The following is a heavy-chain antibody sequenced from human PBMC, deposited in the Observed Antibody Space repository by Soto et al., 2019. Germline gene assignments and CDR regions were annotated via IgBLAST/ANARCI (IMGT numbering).Heavy chain of an antibody. CDR3: ARGRIGYCSSTSCPHAFDI. CDR2: INHSGST. Sequence: PSETLSLTCAVYGGSFSGYYWSWIRQPPGKGLEWIGEINHSGSTNYNPSLKSRVTISVDTSKNQFSLKLSSVTAADTAVYYCARGRIGYCSSTSCPHAFDIWXQGXMVXVSS. D-gene: IGHD2-2*01. V-gene: IGHV4-34*01. CDR1: GGSFSGYY. J-gene: IGHJ3*02.